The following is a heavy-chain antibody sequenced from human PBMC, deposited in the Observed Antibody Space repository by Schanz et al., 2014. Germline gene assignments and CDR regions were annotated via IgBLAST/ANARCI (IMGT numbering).Heavy chain of an antibody. J-gene: IGHJ4*02. CDR2: INSDGSSA. V-gene: IGHV3-74*02. CDR1: GFTFSSYW. CDR3: TRGSGSRSYGWYYDS. D-gene: IGHD3-10*01. Sequence: VQLVESGGGLAQPGGSLRLSCAASGFTFSSYWMHWVRQAPGKGLVWISRINSDGSSASYADSVKGRFTISRDNAKNTLYLQMNSVRAEDSAVYYCTRGSGSRSYGWYYDSWGQGTLVTVSS.